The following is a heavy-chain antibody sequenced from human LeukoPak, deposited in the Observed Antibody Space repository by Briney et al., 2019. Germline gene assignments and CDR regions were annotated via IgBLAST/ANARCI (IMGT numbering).Heavy chain of an antibody. D-gene: IGHD6-13*01. CDR2: ISYDGSNK. J-gene: IGHJ4*02. CDR1: GFTFSSYG. V-gene: IGHV3-30*18. CDR3: AKDQYEQQLVGPHPLIGFDY. Sequence: GRSLRLSCAASGFTFSSYGMHWVRQAPGKGLEWLAVISYDGSNKYYADSVKGRFTISRDNSKNTLYLQMNSLRTDDTAVYYCAKDQYEQQLVGPHPLIGFDYWGQGTLVTVSS.